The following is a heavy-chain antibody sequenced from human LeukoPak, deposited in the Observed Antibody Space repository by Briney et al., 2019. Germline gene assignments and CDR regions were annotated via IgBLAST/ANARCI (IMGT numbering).Heavy chain of an antibody. J-gene: IGHJ4*02. Sequence: GGSLRLSCAASGFTFSSYGMNWVRQAPGRGLEWVSYISNSGTTINYADSVKGRFTISRDNAKMSLYLQMNTLRAEGTAVYYCARGGAARPDYWGQGTLVTVSS. V-gene: IGHV3-48*01. D-gene: IGHD6-6*01. CDR1: GFTFSSYG. CDR3: ARGGAARPDY. CDR2: ISNSGTTI.